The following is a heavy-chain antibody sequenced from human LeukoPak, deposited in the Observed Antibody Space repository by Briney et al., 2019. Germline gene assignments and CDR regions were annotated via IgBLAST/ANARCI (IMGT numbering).Heavy chain of an antibody. D-gene: IGHD3-3*01. CDR1: GYTFTGYY. CDR2: INPNSGRT. CDR3: ASFEAYDFWSGYQDPRFDY. J-gene: IGHJ4*02. Sequence: GASVKVSCKASGYTFTGYYMHWVRQAPGQGLEWMGWINPNSGRTNYAQKFQGRVTMTRDTSISTAHMELSRLRSDDTALYYCASFEAYDFWSGYQDPRFDYWGQGTLVTVSS. V-gene: IGHV1-2*02.